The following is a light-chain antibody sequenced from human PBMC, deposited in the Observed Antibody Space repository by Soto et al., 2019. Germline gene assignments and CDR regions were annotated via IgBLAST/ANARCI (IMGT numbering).Light chain of an antibody. J-gene: IGKJ1*01. Sequence: DIQMTQSPSSLSASIGDRVTITCRASQIISSYLNWFQQKPGEAPKLLIQAASSLQSGVPSRFSGSGSGKDFTRTIHSLQPEDFAVYYCQQSYSAPVTFGQGPKV. CDR1: QIISSY. V-gene: IGKV1-39*01. CDR3: QQSYSAPVT. CDR2: AAS.